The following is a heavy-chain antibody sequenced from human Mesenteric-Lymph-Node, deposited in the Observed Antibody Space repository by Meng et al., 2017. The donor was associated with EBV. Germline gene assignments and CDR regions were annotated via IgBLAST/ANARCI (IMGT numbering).Heavy chain of an antibody. Sequence: QGQLQQWGAGLLKPSETLSLTCAVYGGSFSTFYWSWIRQPPGKGLEWIGEINHSGNTNYNPSLKSRVTISVDTSKNQFSLRLTSVTAADTAVYYCARAGEADSGDYPNEDSWGQGTLVTVSS. CDR1: GGSFSTFY. CDR2: INHSGNT. J-gene: IGHJ4*02. V-gene: IGHV4-34*01. CDR3: ARAGEADSGDYPNEDS. D-gene: IGHD4-17*01.